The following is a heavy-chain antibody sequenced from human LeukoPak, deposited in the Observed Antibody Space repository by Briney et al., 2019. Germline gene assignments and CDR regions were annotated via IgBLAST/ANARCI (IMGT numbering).Heavy chain of an antibody. D-gene: IGHD5-12*01. CDR3: AKGGYDYIEIGYFDY. V-gene: IGHV3-23*01. J-gene: IGHJ4*02. Sequence: GSLRLSCAASGFTLSNYAMNWVGQAPGKGLEWVSVVIGSSVSTDYGASVKGRFTISSDNSKKKLDLELKGLRAEDAAIYYCAKGGYDYIEIGYFDYWGQGTLVTVSS. CDR2: VIGSSVST. CDR1: GFTLSNYA.